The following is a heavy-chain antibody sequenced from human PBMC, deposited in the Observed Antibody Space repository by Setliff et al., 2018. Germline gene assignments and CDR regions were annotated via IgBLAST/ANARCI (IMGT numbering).Heavy chain of an antibody. D-gene: IGHD3-10*01. Sequence: ASVKVSCKASGYTFTDFGVSWVRQAPGQGLEWVGWISPHNGNTYYAPKFQGTVLMTADTSTTTAYLELRSLRSDDTAVYYCSRLVRFCTRIICQRLSGDDYWGQGTLVTVSS. V-gene: IGHV1-18*01. CDR3: SRLVRFCTRIICQRLSGDDY. CDR1: GYTFTDFG. CDR2: ISPHNGNT. J-gene: IGHJ4*02.